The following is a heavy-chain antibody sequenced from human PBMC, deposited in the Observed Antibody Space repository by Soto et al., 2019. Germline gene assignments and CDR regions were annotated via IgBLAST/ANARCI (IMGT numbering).Heavy chain of an antibody. Sequence: QVQLVESGGGVVQPGTSLRLSCAASGFTFSSYGMHWVRQAPGKGLEWVAAISHDGSNKYYADSVKGRFTISRDNSENTVFLQMSGLRPEDTAVYYCAKRLWFGEFPPYFDYRGQGTLVTVSS. D-gene: IGHD3-10*01. V-gene: IGHV3-30*18. J-gene: IGHJ4*02. CDR3: AKRLWFGEFPPYFDY. CDR1: GFTFSSYG. CDR2: ISHDGSNK.